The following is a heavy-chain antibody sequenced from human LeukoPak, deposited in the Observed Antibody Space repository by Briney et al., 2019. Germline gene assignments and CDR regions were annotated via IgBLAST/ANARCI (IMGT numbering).Heavy chain of an antibody. V-gene: IGHV3-48*03. Sequence: PGGSLRLSCAASGFTFSSYEMNWVRKAPGEGLEWVSYISSSGSTIYYADSVKGRFTISRDNAKNSLYLQMNSLRAEDTAVYYCARDGPKGLGIYKDYWGQGTLVTVSS. D-gene: IGHD3-16*01. CDR3: ARDGPKGLGIYKDY. CDR2: ISSSGSTI. J-gene: IGHJ4*02. CDR1: GFTFSSYE.